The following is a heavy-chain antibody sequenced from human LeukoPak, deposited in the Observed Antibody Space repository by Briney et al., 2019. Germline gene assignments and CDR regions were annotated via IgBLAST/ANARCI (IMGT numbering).Heavy chain of an antibody. CDR2: ISGSGGST. CDR3: ANWDALVRAFDI. CDR1: GFTFSSYA. D-gene: IGHD1-26*01. J-gene: IGHJ3*02. V-gene: IGHV3-23*01. Sequence: GGSLRLSCAASGFTFSSYAMSWVRQAPGKGLEWVSAISGSGGSTYYADSVKGRFTISRDNSKNTLYLQMNSLRAEDTAVCYCANWDALVRAFDIWGQGTMVTVSS.